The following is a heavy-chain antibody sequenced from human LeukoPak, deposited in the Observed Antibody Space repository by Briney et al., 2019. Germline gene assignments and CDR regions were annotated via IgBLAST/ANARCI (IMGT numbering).Heavy chain of an antibody. CDR3: ARFAAGGSYYYYMDV. Sequence: PGGSLRLSCAASGFTFSKYWMTWVRQAPGKGLEWVSSISSSSSYIYYADSVKGRFTISRDNAKNSLYLQMNSLRADDTAVYYCARFAAGGSYYYYMDVWGKGTTVTVSS. CDR1: GFTFSKYW. D-gene: IGHD6-25*01. CDR2: ISSSSSYI. V-gene: IGHV3-21*01. J-gene: IGHJ6*03.